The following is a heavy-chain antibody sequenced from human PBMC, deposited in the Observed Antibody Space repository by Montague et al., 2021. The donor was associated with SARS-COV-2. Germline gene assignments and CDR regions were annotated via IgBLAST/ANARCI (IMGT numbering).Heavy chain of an antibody. CDR3: ARDNYGDWGYYGLDV. CDR2: IYYTGST. V-gene: IGHV4-59*01. J-gene: IGHJ6*02. D-gene: IGHD4-17*01. CDR1: GGSIGTYY. Sequence: SETLSLTCTVSGGSIGTYYWNWIRQSPGKGLEWLGYIYYTGSTKYGPSLKSRVTISMDTSRDQLSLRLKSVTAADTAVYYCARDNYGDWGYYGLDVWGQGTTVIVSS.